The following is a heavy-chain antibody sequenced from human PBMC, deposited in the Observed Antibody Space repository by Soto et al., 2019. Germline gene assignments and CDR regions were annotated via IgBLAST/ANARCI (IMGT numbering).Heavy chain of an antibody. CDR3: ARFGVQLAGHNPFDF. D-gene: IGHD1-1*01. CDR1: GFTVRSYN. CDR2: ISSSSSYI. V-gene: IGHV3-21*04. Sequence: SLRLSCAASGFTVRSYNMNWVRQAPGRGLEWVSYISSSSSYISYADSVRGRFTISRDNAKDSLFLQMNCLRAEDAAVYYCARFGVQLAGHNPFDFWGQGTMVTVSS. J-gene: IGHJ3*01.